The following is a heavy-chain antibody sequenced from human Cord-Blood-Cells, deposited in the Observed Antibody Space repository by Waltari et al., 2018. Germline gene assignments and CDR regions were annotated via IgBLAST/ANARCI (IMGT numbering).Heavy chain of an antibody. J-gene: IGHJ4*02. Sequence: EVQLVESGGGLVQPGRSLRLSCAASGFTFDDYAMHWVRQAPGTGLEWVSGISWNSGSIGYADSVKGRFTISRDNAKNSLYLQMNSLRAEDTALYYCAKDIRRPYSSSSFDYWGQGTLVTVSS. V-gene: IGHV3-9*01. CDR2: ISWNSGSI. CDR1: GFTFDDYA. D-gene: IGHD6-6*01. CDR3: AKDIRRPYSSSSFDY.